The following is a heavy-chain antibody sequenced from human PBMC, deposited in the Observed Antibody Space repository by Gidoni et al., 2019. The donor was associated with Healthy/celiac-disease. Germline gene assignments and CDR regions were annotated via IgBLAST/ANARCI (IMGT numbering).Heavy chain of an antibody. J-gene: IGHJ3*02. D-gene: IGHD2-8*01. CDR3: ARLGFATDAFDI. V-gene: IGHV5-10-1*03. Sequence: EVQLVQSGAEVKKPGESLRIAWKGSGYSFTSYWNSWVRQMPGKGLEWMGRIEPSESYTTDSPSFQGHVTISADKSISTAYLQWSSLKASDTAMYYCARLGFATDAFDIWGQGTMVTVSS. CDR1: GYSFTSYW. CDR2: IEPSESYT.